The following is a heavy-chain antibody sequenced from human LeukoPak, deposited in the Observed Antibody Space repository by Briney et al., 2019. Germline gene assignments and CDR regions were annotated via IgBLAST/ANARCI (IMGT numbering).Heavy chain of an antibody. V-gene: IGHV4-59*01. CDR2: INYSGGA. CDR1: GGSISSYY. Sequence: SETLSLTCTVSGGSISSYYWSWIRQPPGKGLEWIGYINYSGGANYNPTLKSRVTISVDTSKNQFSLKLSSVTAAGTAVYYCARDIDGDYYVSGGNFDYWGQGTLVTVSS. CDR3: ARDIDGDYYVSGGNFDY. J-gene: IGHJ4*02. D-gene: IGHD3-10*01.